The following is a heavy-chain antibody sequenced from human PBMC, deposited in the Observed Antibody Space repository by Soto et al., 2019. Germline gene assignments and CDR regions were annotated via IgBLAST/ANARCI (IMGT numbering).Heavy chain of an antibody. Sequence: QVQLMESGGDVVQPGRSLRLSCAASGFMFSNHGMHWVRQAPGKGLEWVAVIWSDGNNRYYADSVKGRFTISRDNSKNTVYLQMNSLRAEDTAVYYCVRGDNWNDEASDYWGQGTLVTVSS. CDR2: IWSDGNNR. J-gene: IGHJ4*02. V-gene: IGHV3-33*01. CDR1: GFMFSNHG. D-gene: IGHD1-1*01. CDR3: VRGDNWNDEASDY.